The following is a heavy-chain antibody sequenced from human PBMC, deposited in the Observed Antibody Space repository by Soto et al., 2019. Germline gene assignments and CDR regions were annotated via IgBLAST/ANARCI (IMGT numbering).Heavy chain of an antibody. D-gene: IGHD2-8*02. CDR2: INWNSGDI. CDR1: GFTFDDFA. J-gene: IGHJ2*01. V-gene: IGHV3-9*01. Sequence: QLVESGGGLVQPGRSLRLSCAASGFTFDDFAMHWVRQAPGKGLEWISGINWNSGDIDYADSVRGGFTISRDNAKNVLYLQMTRVRAEDAAFYYCVKDFGASGAYWYFDLWGRGTLVNVSS. CDR3: VKDFGASGAYWYFDL.